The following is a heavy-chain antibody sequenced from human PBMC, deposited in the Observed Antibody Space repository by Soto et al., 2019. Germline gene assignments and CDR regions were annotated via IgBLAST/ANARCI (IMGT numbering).Heavy chain of an antibody. D-gene: IGHD1-26*01. CDR1: GYTFTSNV. CDR3: ARGVSGAYDY. V-gene: IGHV1-18*04. CDR2: ISPYNGNT. Sequence: LVQSGAEMKKPGASVKVSCKASGYTFTSNVINWVRQAPGQGLEWMGWISPYNGNTDYSQKLQDRVTMTTDTSTSTAYMEPRDLRSDDTAVYYCARGVSGAYDYWGQGTLVTVSS. J-gene: IGHJ4*02.